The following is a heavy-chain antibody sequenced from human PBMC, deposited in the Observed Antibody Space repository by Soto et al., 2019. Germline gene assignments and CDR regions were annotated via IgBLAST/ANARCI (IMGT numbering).Heavy chain of an antibody. J-gene: IGHJ6*02. CDR3: ARATTLRKWLQPYEDYYYYGMDV. Sequence: SETLSLTCTVSGGSISSGDYYWSWIRQPPGKGLERIGYIYYSGSTYYNPSLKSRVTISVDTSKNQFSLKLSSVTAADTAVYYCARATTLRKWLQPYEDYYYYGMDVWGQGTTVTVSS. CDR2: IYYSGST. V-gene: IGHV4-30-4*01. D-gene: IGHD3-22*01. CDR1: GGSISSGDYY.